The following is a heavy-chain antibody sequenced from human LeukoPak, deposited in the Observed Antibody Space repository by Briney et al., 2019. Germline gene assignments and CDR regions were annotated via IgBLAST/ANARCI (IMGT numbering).Heavy chain of an antibody. CDR3: ARAGANTYVPYFHY. Sequence: ATVKVSCKASGYTFTKYDINWVRKATGQGLEWMGWMNPNSGDTGYAQKLQGRVTMTRNTSISTAYMELSSLRSEDTAVYYCARAGANTYVPYFHYWGQGALVTVSS. J-gene: IGHJ4*02. V-gene: IGHV1-8*01. CDR1: GYTFTKYD. CDR2: MNPNSGDT. D-gene: IGHD5-18*01.